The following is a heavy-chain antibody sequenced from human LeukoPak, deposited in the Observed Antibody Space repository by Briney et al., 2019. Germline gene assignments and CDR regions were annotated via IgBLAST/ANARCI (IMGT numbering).Heavy chain of an antibody. V-gene: IGHV5-10-1*01. J-gene: IGHJ4*02. CDR3: ARHRDGYNHTFDY. Sequence: GESLQISCEASGYSFTSYWITWVRQMPGKGLEWMGRIDPSDSYSNYSPSFQGHVTISADKSISTVYLQWRSLKASDTAMYYCARHRDGYNHTFDYWGQGTLVTVSS. D-gene: IGHD5-24*01. CDR1: GYSFTSYW. CDR2: IDPSDSYS.